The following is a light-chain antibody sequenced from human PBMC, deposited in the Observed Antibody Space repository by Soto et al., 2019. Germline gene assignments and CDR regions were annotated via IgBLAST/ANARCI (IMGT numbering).Light chain of an antibody. V-gene: IGLV2-14*01. CDR1: SSDVGGYNY. Sequence: QSVLTQPASVSGSPGQSITISCTGTSSDVGGYNYVSWYQQHPGKAPKFMIYDVSNRPSGVSTRFSGSKSGNTASLTNSGLQAEDEADYYCNSYTTSNTRQIVFGTGTKVTVL. CDR3: NSYTTSNTRQIV. J-gene: IGLJ1*01. CDR2: DVS.